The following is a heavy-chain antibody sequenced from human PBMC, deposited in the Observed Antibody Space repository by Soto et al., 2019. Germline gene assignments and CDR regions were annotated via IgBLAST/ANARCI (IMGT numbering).Heavy chain of an antibody. D-gene: IGHD3-16*01. V-gene: IGHV4-34*01. CDR2: INHSGST. J-gene: IGHJ4*02. CDR1: GGSFSGYY. Sequence: SETLSLTCAVYGGSFSGYYWSWIRQPPGKGLEWIGEINHSGSTNYNPSLKSRVTISVDTSKNQFSLKLSSVTAADTAVYYCARSYQTGAEFDYLGQGTLVNVFS. CDR3: ARSYQTGAEFDY.